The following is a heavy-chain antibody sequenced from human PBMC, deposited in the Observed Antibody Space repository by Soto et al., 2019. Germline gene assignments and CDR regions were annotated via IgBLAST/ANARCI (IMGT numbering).Heavy chain of an antibody. CDR1: GGSFSGYY. CDR2: INHNGST. V-gene: IGHV4-34*01. Sequence: QVQLQQWGAGLLKPSETLSLTCAVYGGSFSGYYWSWIRQPPGKGLEWIGEINHNGSTNYNPSLKSRVTISVDTSKNQFSLKLSSVTAADTAVYYCARGVRSLYGGNSTFDYWGQGTLVTVSS. D-gene: IGHD4-17*01. J-gene: IGHJ4*02. CDR3: ARGVRSLYGGNSTFDY.